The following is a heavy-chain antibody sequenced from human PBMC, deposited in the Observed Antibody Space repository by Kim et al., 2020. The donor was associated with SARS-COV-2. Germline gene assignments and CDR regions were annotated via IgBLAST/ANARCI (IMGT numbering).Heavy chain of an antibody. J-gene: IGHJ6*03. V-gene: IGHV3-7*01. CDR1: GFTFSTYW. CDR2: IKQDGSEK. Sequence: GGSLRLSCEASGFTFSTYWMSWVRQAPGKGLEWVANIKQDGSEKYYVDSVKGRFTISRDNAKNSLYLQMNSLRAEDTVVYYCARETREVRGVISFYYYYHMDVWGKGTTVTVSS. D-gene: IGHD3-10*01. CDR3: ARETREVRGVISFYYYYHMDV.